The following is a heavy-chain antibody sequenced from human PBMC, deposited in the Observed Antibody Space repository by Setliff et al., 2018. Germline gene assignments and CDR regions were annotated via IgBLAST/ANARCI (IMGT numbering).Heavy chain of an antibody. CDR1: GGSINRNY. J-gene: IGHJ4*02. CDR2: IHYSGNT. D-gene: IGHD3-3*01. Sequence: KASETLSLTCSVSGGSINRNYWSWIRQPPRKGLEWIGYIHYSGNTNYNPSLKSRVTISFNTSKNQISLKLSSVTPADTALYYCARHFRSSKVQFLEYLTDYYFDSWGQGTLVTVSS. V-gene: IGHV4-59*01. CDR3: ARHFRSSKVQFLEYLTDYYFDS.